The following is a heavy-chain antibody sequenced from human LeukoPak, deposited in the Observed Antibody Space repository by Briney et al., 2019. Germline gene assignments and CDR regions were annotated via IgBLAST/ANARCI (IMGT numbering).Heavy chain of an antibody. CDR1: GFTFSSYD. Sequence: GGSLRLSCAASGFTFSSYDTHWVRQATGKGLEWVSGISTAGDTYYPGSVMGRFTVSRENAKSSLYLQMNSLRAGDTAVYYCVGDPGDYWGQGTLVTVSS. J-gene: IGHJ4*02. D-gene: IGHD2-21*02. V-gene: IGHV3-13*01. CDR3: VGDPGDY. CDR2: ISTAGDT.